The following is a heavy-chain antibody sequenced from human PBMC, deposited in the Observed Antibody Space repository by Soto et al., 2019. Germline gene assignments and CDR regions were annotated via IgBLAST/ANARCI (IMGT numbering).Heavy chain of an antibody. J-gene: IGHJ6*02. Sequence: ASVKVSCKASGYTFTGYYMHWVRQAPGQGLEWMGWINPNSGGTNYAQKFQGWVTMTRDTSISTAYMELSRLRSEDTAVYYCARWGLGYCSSTSCYANTHYGMDVWGQGTTVIVSS. V-gene: IGHV1-2*04. CDR3: ARWGLGYCSSTSCYANTHYGMDV. D-gene: IGHD2-2*01. CDR1: GYTFTGYY. CDR2: INPNSGGT.